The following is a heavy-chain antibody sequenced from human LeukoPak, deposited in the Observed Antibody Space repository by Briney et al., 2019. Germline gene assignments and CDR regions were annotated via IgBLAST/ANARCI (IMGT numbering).Heavy chain of an antibody. V-gene: IGHV4-34*01. J-gene: IGHJ5*02. CDR1: GGSFSGYY. Sequence: SETLPLTCAVYGGSFSGYYWSWIRQPPGKGLEWIGEINHSGSTNYNPSLKSRVTISVDTSKNQFSLKLSSVTAADTAVYYCARGRNCRITSCYFSSDPWGQGTLVTVSS. CDR3: ARGRNCRITSCYFSSDP. D-gene: IGHD2-2*01. CDR2: INHSGST.